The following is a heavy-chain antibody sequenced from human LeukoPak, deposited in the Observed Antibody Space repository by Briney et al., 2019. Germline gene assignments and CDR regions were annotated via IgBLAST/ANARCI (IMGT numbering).Heavy chain of an antibody. CDR2: IYYSGST. D-gene: IGHD4-11*01. Sequence: SETLSLTCTVSGVSISSYYWSWIRQPPGKGLEWIGYIYYSGSTDYNPSLKSRVTISVETSKNQFSLKLSSVTAADTAVYYCAREGVTKYYFDYWGQGTLVTVSS. CDR3: AREGVTKYYFDY. CDR1: GVSISSYY. V-gene: IGHV4-59*01. J-gene: IGHJ4*02.